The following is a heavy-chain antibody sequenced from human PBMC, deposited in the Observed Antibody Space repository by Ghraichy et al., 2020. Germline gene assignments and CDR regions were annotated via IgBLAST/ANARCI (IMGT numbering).Heavy chain of an antibody. CDR2: ISSSGYTV. Sequence: GGSLRLSCAASGFTFSDYYMSWIRHAPGKGLEWVSYISSSGYTVYYADSVKGRFTISRDNAKNSLYLQMNSLRAEDTAVYYCAIEAVAGNYFAYWGQGTRVTVSS. CDR3: AIEAVAGNYFAY. J-gene: IGHJ4*02. V-gene: IGHV3-11*01. D-gene: IGHD6-19*01. CDR1: GFTFSDYY.